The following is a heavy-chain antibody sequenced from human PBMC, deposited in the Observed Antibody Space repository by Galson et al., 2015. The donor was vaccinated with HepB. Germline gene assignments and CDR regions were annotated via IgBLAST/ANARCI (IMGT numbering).Heavy chain of an antibody. D-gene: IGHD4-17*01. V-gene: IGHV3-30*03. J-gene: IGHJ4*02. Sequence: SLRLSCAASGFTFSSYGMHWVRQAPGKGLEWVAVISYDGSNKYYADSVKGRFTISRDNSKNTLYLQMNSLRPEDTAVYYCAIEKGGEAGADYGCFDYWGQGTLVTVSS. CDR2: ISYDGSNK. CDR1: GFTFSSYG. CDR3: AIEKGGEAGADYGCFDY.